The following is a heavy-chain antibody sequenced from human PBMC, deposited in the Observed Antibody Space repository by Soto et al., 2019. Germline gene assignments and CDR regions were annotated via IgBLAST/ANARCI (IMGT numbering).Heavy chain of an antibody. J-gene: IGHJ4*02. V-gene: IGHV3-30-3*01. Sequence: GGSLRLSCAASGFTFSSYAMHWVRQAPGKGLEWVAVISYDGSNKYYADSVKGRFTISRDNSKNTLYLQMNSLRAEDTAVYYCAREIAVLPVYSSGWYLDYWGQGTLVTVSS. CDR3: AREIAVLPVYSSGWYLDY. CDR2: ISYDGSNK. D-gene: IGHD6-19*01. CDR1: GFTFSSYA.